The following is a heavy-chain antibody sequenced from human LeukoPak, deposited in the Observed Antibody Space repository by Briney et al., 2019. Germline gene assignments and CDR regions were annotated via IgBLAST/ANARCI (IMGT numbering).Heavy chain of an antibody. J-gene: IGHJ4*02. V-gene: IGHV4-39*07. Sequence: SETLSLTCTVSGGSISSSNYWGWVRQPPGKGLEWIGSIYYSGSTYYNPSLKSRVTISIDTSKNQFSLKLSSVTAADTAVYYCATTTIRLGYWGQGTLVTVSS. CDR3: ATTTIRLGY. D-gene: IGHD1-26*01. CDR2: IYYSGST. CDR1: GGSISSSNY.